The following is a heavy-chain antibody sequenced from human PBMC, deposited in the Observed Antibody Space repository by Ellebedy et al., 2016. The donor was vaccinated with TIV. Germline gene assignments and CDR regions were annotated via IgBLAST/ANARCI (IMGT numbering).Heavy chain of an antibody. J-gene: IGHJ5*02. CDR1: GNSITSANFF. Sequence: MPSETLSLTCTVSGNSITSANFFWGWIRQPPGKGLEWIGSFYHAGTTHYHPSLKSRATISEDTSKNQFSLRLTSVAAADTAVYYCARSRHYCSGGTCYPNWFDPWGQGTLVTVSS. CDR2: FYHAGTT. V-gene: IGHV4-39*01. D-gene: IGHD2-15*01. CDR3: ARSRHYCSGGTCYPNWFDP.